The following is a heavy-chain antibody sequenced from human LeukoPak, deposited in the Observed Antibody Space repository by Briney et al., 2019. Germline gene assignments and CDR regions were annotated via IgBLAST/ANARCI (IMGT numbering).Heavy chain of an antibody. CDR3: VRVSSSTRCPDCYNVDV. CDR2: IWNDGSNR. V-gene: IGHV3-33*01. Sequence: GRSLRLSCAASGFTFSYYGMHWVRQAPGKGLEGVAAIWNDGSNRYYADSVKGRFTISRDNYKYTLYLQMNSLKPEDTVVYFCVRVSSSTRCPDCYNVDVWGKGTTVTVSS. J-gene: IGHJ6*03. D-gene: IGHD2-2*01. CDR1: GFTFSYYG.